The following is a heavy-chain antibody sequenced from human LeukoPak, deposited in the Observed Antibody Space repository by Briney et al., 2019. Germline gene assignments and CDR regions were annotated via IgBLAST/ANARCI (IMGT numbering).Heavy chain of an antibody. Sequence: GRSLRLSCAASGFTVSNKYMTWVRQAPGKGLEWVSLIYSDGRTYYADSVKGRCTISRDNSKNTLYLQMNSLRVEDTAVYYCARAGYCSSTSCHEPWGGYYYYMDVWGKGTTVTISS. V-gene: IGHV3-53*01. J-gene: IGHJ6*03. D-gene: IGHD2-2*01. CDR2: IYSDGRT. CDR3: ARAGYCSSTSCHEPWGGYYYYMDV. CDR1: GFTVSNKY.